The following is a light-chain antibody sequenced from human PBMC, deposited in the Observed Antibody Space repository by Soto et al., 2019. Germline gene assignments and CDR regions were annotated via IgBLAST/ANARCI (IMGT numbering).Light chain of an antibody. CDR3: QHYNSGTL. Sequence: DIQMTQSPSTLSASVGDRVTITCRAGQSITPWLAWYQQKPGQAPKLLIQKASSLESGVPSRFSGSGSVTGFTLTISGLQPDYFATYYCQHYNSGTLFGPGTRLEIK. V-gene: IGKV1-5*03. CDR2: KAS. CDR1: QSITPW. J-gene: IGKJ2*01.